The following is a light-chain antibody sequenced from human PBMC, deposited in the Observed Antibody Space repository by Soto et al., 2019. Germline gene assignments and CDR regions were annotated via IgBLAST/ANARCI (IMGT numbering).Light chain of an antibody. CDR2: GAS. J-gene: IGKJ1*01. CDR1: QSISSS. Sequence: IGLTQSPATLSLSPGERATLSYRASQSISSSLAWYQQKPGQAPRLLIYGASSRATGIPDRFSGSGSGTDFTLTISRLEPEDFALYYCQQYGTSRWTFGQGTKVDVK. V-gene: IGKV3-20*01. CDR3: QQYGTSRWT.